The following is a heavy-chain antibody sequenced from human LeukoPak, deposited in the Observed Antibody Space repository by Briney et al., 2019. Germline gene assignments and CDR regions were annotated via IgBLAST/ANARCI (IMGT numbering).Heavy chain of an antibody. CDR2: INHSGST. V-gene: IGHV4-34*01. CDR3: ARGRRYISNGRGFDP. J-gene: IGHJ5*02. CDR1: GGSFSGYY. Sequence: SETLSLTCAVYGGSFSGYYWSWIRQPPGKGLEWIGEINHSGSTNYNPSLKSRVTISVDTSKNQFSLKLSSVTAADTAVYYCARGRRYISNGRGFDPWGQGTLVTVSS. D-gene: IGHD6-13*01.